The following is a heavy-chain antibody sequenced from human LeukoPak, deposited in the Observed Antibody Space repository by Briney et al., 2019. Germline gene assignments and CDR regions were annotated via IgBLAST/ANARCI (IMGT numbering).Heavy chain of an antibody. D-gene: IGHD6-13*01. V-gene: IGHV4-34*01. CDR3: AARLYSSSWYVDY. J-gene: IGHJ4*02. Sequence: SETLSLTCAVYGGSFSGYYWSWIRQPPGKGLEWIGEIDHSGSTNYNPSLKSRVTISVDTSKNQFSLKLSSVTAADTAVYYCAARLYSSSWYVDYWGQGTLVTVSS. CDR1: GGSFSGYY. CDR2: IDHSGST.